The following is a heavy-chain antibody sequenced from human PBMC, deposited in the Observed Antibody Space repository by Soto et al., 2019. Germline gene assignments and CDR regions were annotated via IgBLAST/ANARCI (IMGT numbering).Heavy chain of an antibody. CDR1: GFTFRRHW. J-gene: IGHJ6*01. D-gene: IGHD3-9*01. CDR3: ASEDYDTLTGLYYGMDV. V-gene: IGHV3-7*01. CDR2: IKQDGSEQ. Sequence: EVQLVESGGGLVQPGGSLRLSCVASGFTFRRHWMSWVRQAPGKGLEWVANIKQDGSEQYYVDSVKGRFTISSDNAKHSLYLPMNRLRAEDTAAYYCASEDYDTLTGLYYGMDVW.